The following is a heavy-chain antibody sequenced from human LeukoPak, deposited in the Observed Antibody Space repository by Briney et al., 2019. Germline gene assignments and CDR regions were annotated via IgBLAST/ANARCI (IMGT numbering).Heavy chain of an antibody. CDR2: IKPDGSAT. J-gene: IGHJ3*02. D-gene: IGHD4-17*01. Sequence: PGGSLRLSCGASGFTFNSEWMSWVRQAPGEGLEWVAIIKPDGSATSYVDSAKGRFTISRDNAKNSLSLQMNSLRAEDTAVYYCAKEDNGDYDAFDIWGQGTMVTVSS. CDR1: GFTFNSEW. V-gene: IGHV3-7*05. CDR3: AKEDNGDYDAFDI.